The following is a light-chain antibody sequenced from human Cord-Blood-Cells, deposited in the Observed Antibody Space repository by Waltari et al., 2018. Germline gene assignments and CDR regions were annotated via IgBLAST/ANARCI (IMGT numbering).Light chain of an antibody. V-gene: IGLV3-1*01. J-gene: IGLJ2*01. CDR1: KLGDKY. CDR2: QDS. CDR3: QAWDSSTVV. Sequence: SYELTQPPSVSVSPAQTASITCSGDKLGDKYACWYQQKPGQSPVLVIYQDSKRPSGIPERFTGSNSGNTATLTISGTQAMDEADYYGQAWDSSTVVFGGGTKLTVL.